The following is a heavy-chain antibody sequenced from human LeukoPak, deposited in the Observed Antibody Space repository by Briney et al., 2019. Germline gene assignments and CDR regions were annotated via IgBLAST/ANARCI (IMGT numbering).Heavy chain of an antibody. CDR2: IYYSGST. V-gene: IGHV4-59*12. CDR3: ASWGYGSGSFYFDY. Sequence: SETLSLTCTVSGGSISSYYWSWIRQPPGKGLEWIGYIYYSGSTNYNPSLKSRVTISVDTSKNQFSLKLSSVTAADTAVYYCASWGYGSGSFYFDYWGQGTLVTVSS. D-gene: IGHD3-10*01. J-gene: IGHJ4*02. CDR1: GGSISSYY.